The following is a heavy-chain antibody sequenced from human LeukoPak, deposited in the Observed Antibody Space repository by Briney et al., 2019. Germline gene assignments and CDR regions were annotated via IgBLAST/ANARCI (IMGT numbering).Heavy chain of an antibody. CDR1: GFAFRNYE. D-gene: IGHD3-16*01. CDR3: ARAGGTYDY. Sequence: GGSLRLSCAASGFAFRNYEMSWVRQAPGKGLEWVSYISPSGDTIYYGDSVKGRFTISRDNDKNSLFLQMNSLRAEDTAVYYCARAGGTYDYWGQGTLVTVSS. CDR2: ISPSGDTI. J-gene: IGHJ4*02. V-gene: IGHV3-48*03.